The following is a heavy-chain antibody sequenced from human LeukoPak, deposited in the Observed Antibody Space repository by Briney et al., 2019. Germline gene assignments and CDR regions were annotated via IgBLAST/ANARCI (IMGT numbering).Heavy chain of an antibody. J-gene: IGHJ4*02. D-gene: IGHD3-22*01. Sequence: GASVKISCKASGYTFTSYDINWVRQATGQGLEWMGWMNTNSGNTGYAQKFQGRVTITRNTSRSTAYMELSSMRSEDTAVYYCARARYYYDSSGYYYYFDYWGQGTLVTVSS. V-gene: IGHV1-8*03. CDR1: GYTFTSYD. CDR2: MNTNSGNT. CDR3: ARARYYYDSSGYYYYFDY.